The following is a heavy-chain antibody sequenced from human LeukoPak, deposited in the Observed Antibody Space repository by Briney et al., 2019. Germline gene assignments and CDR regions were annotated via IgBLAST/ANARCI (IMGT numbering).Heavy chain of an antibody. V-gene: IGHV4-30-4*01. D-gene: IGHD7-27*01. J-gene: IGHJ4*02. CDR2: IYYSGST. CDR1: GGSISSGDYY. CDR3: ARGLTGEGYYDY. Sequence: SETLSLTCTVSGGSISSGDYYWSWIRQPPGKGLEWIGYIYYSGSTYYTPSLRGRVTISVDTSKNQFSLNLSSVTAADTAVYFCARGLTGEGYYDYWGQGTLVTVSS.